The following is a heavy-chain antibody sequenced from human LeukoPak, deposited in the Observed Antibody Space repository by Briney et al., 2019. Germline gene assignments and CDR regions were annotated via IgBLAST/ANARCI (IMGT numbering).Heavy chain of an antibody. CDR2: IYHNGDT. CDR3: ARAGVVPAAINRAFDI. V-gene: IGHV4-30-4*08. Sequence: PSETLSLTCIVSGGSIISGDYYWSWIRQPPGKGLEWIGNIYHNGDTYYNPSLKSRVSISVDTSKNQFSLKLGSVTAADTAVYYCARAGVVPAAINRAFDIWGQGSVVTVSS. CDR1: GGSIISGDYY. D-gene: IGHD2-2*02. J-gene: IGHJ3*02.